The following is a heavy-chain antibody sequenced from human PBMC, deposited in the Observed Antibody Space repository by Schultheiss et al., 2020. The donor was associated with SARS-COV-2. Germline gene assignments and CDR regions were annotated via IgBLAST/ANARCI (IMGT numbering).Heavy chain of an antibody. CDR2: ISYDGSNK. Sequence: GGSLRLSCGASGFTVSSNYMSWVRQVPGKGLEWVAVISYDGSNKYYADSVKGRFTISRDNSKNTLYLQMNSLKTEDTAVYYCLLGMDVWGQGTTVTVSS. D-gene: IGHD3-16*01. CDR3: LLGMDV. V-gene: IGHV3-30-3*01. CDR1: GFTVSSNY. J-gene: IGHJ6*02.